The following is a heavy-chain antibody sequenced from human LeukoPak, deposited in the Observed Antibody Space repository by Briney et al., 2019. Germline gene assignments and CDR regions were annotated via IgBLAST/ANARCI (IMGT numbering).Heavy chain of an antibody. Sequence: GGSLILSCAASGFTFISYAMSWVRQAPGKGLEWVSAISGSGGSTYYADSVKGRFTISRDNSKNTLYLQMNSLRAEDTAVYYCAKVEMATPRFAFDIWGQGTMVTVSS. CDR3: AKVEMATPRFAFDI. D-gene: IGHD5-24*01. J-gene: IGHJ3*02. CDR2: ISGSGGST. CDR1: GFTFISYA. V-gene: IGHV3-23*01.